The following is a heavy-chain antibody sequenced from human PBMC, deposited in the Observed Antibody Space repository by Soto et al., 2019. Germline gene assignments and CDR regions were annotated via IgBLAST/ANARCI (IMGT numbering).Heavy chain of an antibody. J-gene: IGHJ3*01. Sequence: SQTLSLTCAISGDSVSSNSAAWNWIRQSPTRGLEWLGRTSYRSKWYYDYALSVKSRISINPDTSKNQFSLQLNSVTPDDTAVYYCARLAYYSDRSGYREEVFDFWGQGTMVTV. CDR3: ARLAYYSDRSGYREEVFDF. D-gene: IGHD3-22*01. CDR2: TSYRSKWYY. CDR1: GDSVSSNSAA. V-gene: IGHV6-1*01.